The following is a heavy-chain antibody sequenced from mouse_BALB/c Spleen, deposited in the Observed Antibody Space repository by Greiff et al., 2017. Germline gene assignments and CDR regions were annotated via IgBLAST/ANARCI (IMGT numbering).Heavy chain of an antibody. V-gene: IGHV5-6-3*01. CDR1: GFTFSSYG. J-gene: IGHJ3*01. Sequence: EVKLVESGGGLVQPGGSLKLSCAASGFTFSSYGMSWVRQTPDKRLELVATINSNGGSTYYPDSVKGRFTISRDNAKNTLYLQMSSLKSEDTAMYYCARSKLGWFAYWGQGTLVTVSA. CDR2: INSNGGST. D-gene: IGHD4-1*01. CDR3: ARSKLGWFAY.